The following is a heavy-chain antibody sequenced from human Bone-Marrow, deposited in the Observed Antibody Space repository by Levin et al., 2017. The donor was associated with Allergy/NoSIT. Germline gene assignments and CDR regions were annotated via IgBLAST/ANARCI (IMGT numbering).Heavy chain of an antibody. J-gene: IGHJ6*02. CDR3: ARDVLSRQEGVDPKYYYYYGMDV. CDR2: IIPILGIA. V-gene: IGHV1-69*04. D-gene: IGHD2-15*01. Sequence: SVKVSCKASGGTFSSYTISWVRQAPGQGLEWMGRIIPILGIANYAQKFQGRVTITADKSTSTAYMELSSLRSEDTAVYYCARDVLSRQEGVDPKYYYYYGMDVWGQGTTVTVSS. CDR1: GGTFSSYT.